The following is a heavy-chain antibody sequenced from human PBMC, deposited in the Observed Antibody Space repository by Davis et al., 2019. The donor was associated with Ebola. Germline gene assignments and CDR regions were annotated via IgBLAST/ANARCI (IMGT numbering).Heavy chain of an antibody. V-gene: IGHV5-51*01. CDR2: IYPGDSDT. CDR3: ARRKQYPNFDY. D-gene: IGHD2-2*01. CDR1: GYSFTTYW. J-gene: IGHJ4*02. Sequence: GESLKISCKGSGYSFTTYWIAWVRQMPGKALEWMGIIYPGDSDTRYSPSFQGQVTISADKSISTAYLQWSSLKASDTAMYYCARRKQYPNFDYWGQGTLVTVSS.